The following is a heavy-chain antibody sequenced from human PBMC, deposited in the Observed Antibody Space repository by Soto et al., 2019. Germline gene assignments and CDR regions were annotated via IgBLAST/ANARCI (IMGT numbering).Heavy chain of an antibody. CDR2: IHSSGSI. J-gene: IGHJ1*01. V-gene: IGHV4-30-4*01. D-gene: IGHD3-22*01. CDR3: ARDLDGLHDDTSGPFPRPG. Sequence: SETLSLTCTVSGGSISSDDYYWSWIRQAPGRGLEWIGYIHSSGSIYYNPSLKSRATMSIDTAGNQFSLKVSSATVADTAVYYCARDLDGLHDDTSGPFPRPGWGQGTLVTVSS. CDR1: GGSISSDDYY.